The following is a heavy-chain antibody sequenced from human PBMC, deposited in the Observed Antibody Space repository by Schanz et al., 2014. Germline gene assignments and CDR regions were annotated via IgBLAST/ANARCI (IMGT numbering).Heavy chain of an antibody. Sequence: QVQLLQFGGGVVQPGRSLRLSCAASGFTFRDYYMSWIRQAPGKGLEWLSYIATSSSTRHYADSVKGRVTISRDNAKNSVSLQMRRLRVEDTAVYYCASGVHVSSLQKGLQFWGRGTLVIVSS. V-gene: IGHV3-11*04. D-gene: IGHD3-10*01. CDR2: IATSSSTR. CDR1: GFTFRDYY. CDR3: ASGVHVSSLQKGLQF. J-gene: IGHJ1*01.